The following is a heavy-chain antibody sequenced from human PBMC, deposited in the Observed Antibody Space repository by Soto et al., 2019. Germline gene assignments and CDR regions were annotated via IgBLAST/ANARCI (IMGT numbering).Heavy chain of an antibody. CDR2: ISAYNGNT. J-gene: IGHJ6*02. CDR1: GYTFTSYG. V-gene: IGHV1-18*01. Sequence: QVQLVQSGAEVKKPGASVKVSCKASGYTFTSYGISWVRQAPGQGLEWMGWISAYNGNTNYAQKLQGRVTMTTDTSTSTAYMELRSLISDDTAVYYCAGGLVRGYFDWLKSRATPGGMDVWGQGTTVTVSS. CDR3: AGGLVRGYFDWLKSRATPGGMDV. D-gene: IGHD3-9*01.